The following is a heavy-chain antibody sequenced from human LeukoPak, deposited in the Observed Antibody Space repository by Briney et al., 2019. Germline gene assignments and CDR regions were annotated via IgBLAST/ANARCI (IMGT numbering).Heavy chain of an antibody. CDR2: IYYSGST. CDR3: ARTVAGSFDY. Sequence: PSETLSLTCTVSGGSISNYYWSWIRQPPGKGLEWIGYIYYSGSTSYNPSLKSRVTISVDTSKNQFSLKLNSVTAADTAVYYCARTVAGSFDYWGQGTLVTVSS. V-gene: IGHV4-59*01. D-gene: IGHD6-19*01. J-gene: IGHJ4*02. CDR1: GGSISNYY.